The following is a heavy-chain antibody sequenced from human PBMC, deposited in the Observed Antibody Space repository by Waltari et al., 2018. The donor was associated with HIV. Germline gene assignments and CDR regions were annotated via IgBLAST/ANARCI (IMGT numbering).Heavy chain of an antibody. D-gene: IGHD3-22*01. CDR2: ISWDGSNK. J-gene: IGHJ4*02. CDR3: GREGDYYDSSPFDY. V-gene: IGHV3-30-3*01. CDR1: GFTFNPYA. Sequence: QVQLVESGGGVVQPGRSLRLSCAASGFTFNPYAMHWVRQAPGKGVGWVAVISWDGSNKHYADSVKGRCTLSRDNSRNSLYLQMSSLRAEDTAVYYCGREGDYYDSSPFDYWGQGTLVTVSS.